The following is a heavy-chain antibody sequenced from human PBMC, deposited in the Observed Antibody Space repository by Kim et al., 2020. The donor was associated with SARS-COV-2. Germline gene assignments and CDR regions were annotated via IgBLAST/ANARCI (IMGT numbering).Heavy chain of an antibody. Sequence: GGSLRLSCAASGFTFSSYGLHWVRQAPGKGLEWVAVIWYDGSNKYYADSVKGRFTITSDNSKTTLSVHLNSLRAEDTAVYYCARAPLYTSSWYRRYYF. V-gene: IGHV3-33*01. CDR1: GFTFSSYG. CDR2: IWYDGSNK. CDR3: ARAPLYTSSWYRRYYF. J-gene: IGHJ4*01. D-gene: IGHD6-13*01.